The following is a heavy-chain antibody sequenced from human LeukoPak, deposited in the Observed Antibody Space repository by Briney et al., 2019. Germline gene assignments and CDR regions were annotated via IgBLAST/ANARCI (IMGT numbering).Heavy chain of an antibody. J-gene: IGHJ5*02. V-gene: IGHV1-69*05. CDR3: ASGPLIPNWFDP. D-gene: IGHD3-16*01. CDR2: IIPIFGTA. CDR1: GGTFSSYA. Sequence: SVKVSCKASGGTFSSYAISWVRQAPGQGLEWMGGIIPIFGTANYAQKFQGRVTITTDESTSTAYMELSSLRSEDTAVYYCASGPLIPNWFDPWGQGTLVTVSS.